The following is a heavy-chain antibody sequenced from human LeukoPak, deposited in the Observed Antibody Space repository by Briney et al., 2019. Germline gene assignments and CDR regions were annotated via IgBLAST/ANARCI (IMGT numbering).Heavy chain of an antibody. V-gene: IGHV4-34*01. Sequence: SETLSLTCAVYGGSFSGCYWSWIRQPPGKGLEWIGEINHSGSTNYNPSLKSRVTISVDTSKNQFSLKLSSVTAADTAVYYCARDVLLDYWGQGTLVTVSS. J-gene: IGHJ4*02. CDR3: ARDVLLDY. CDR1: GGSFSGCY. CDR2: INHSGST. D-gene: IGHD3-10*01.